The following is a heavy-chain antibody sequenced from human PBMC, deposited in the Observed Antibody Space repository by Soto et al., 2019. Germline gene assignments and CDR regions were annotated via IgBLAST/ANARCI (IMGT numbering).Heavy chain of an antibody. D-gene: IGHD3-22*01. V-gene: IGHV3-33*01. CDR3: ARDSYYYDSSGSYSQVDY. Sequence: QVQLVESGGGVVQPGRSLRLSCAASGFTFSSYGMHWVRQAPGKGLEWVAVIWYDGSNKYYADSVKGRFTISRDNSKNTLYLQMNSVRAEDTAVYYCARDSYYYDSSGSYSQVDYWGQGTLVTVSS. J-gene: IGHJ4*02. CDR1: GFTFSSYG. CDR2: IWYDGSNK.